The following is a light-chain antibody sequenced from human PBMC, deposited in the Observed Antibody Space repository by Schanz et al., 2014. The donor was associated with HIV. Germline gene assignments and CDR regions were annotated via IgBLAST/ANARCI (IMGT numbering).Light chain of an antibody. CDR2: RNN. CDR1: SSNIGSNF. CDR3: QSYDGTLKAVV. Sequence: QSVLTQPPSASGTPGQRVTISCSGSSSNIGSNFGYWYQQLPGTAPKLLIYRNNQRPSGVPDRFSGSKSGTSASLAISGLRSEDEADYYCQSYDGTLKAVVVGGGTKLTVL. J-gene: IGLJ2*01. V-gene: IGLV1-47*01.